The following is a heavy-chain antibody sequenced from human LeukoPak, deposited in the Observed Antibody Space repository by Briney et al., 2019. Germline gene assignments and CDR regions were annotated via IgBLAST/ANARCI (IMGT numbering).Heavy chain of an antibody. Sequence: PSQTLSLTCTVSGGSISSGGYYWSWIRQHPGKGLEWIGYIYYSGSTYYNPSLKSRVTMSVDTSKNQFSLKLSSVTAADTAVYYCARATLHDSSGYYIDYWGQGTLVTVSS. D-gene: IGHD3-22*01. J-gene: IGHJ4*02. CDR2: IYYSGST. CDR3: ARATLHDSSGYYIDY. CDR1: GGSISSGGYY. V-gene: IGHV4-31*03.